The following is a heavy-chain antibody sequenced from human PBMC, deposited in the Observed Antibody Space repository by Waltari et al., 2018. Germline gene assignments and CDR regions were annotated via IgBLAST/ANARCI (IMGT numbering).Heavy chain of an antibody. CDR2: IYYSGST. D-gene: IGHD6-19*01. CDR3: ARRVIAVAGTYFDY. J-gene: IGHJ4*02. V-gene: IGHV4-39*01. CDR1: GGSISSSSYY. Sequence: QLQLQESGPGLVKPSETLSLTCTVSGGSISSSSYYWGWIRQPPGKGLEWIGSIYYSGSTYYNPSLKSRVTIAVDTSKNQFSLKLSSVTAADTAVYYCARRVIAVAGTYFDYWGQGTLVTVSS.